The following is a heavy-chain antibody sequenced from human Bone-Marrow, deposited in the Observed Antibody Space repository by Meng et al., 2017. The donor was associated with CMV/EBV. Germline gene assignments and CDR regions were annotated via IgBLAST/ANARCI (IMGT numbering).Heavy chain of an antibody. D-gene: IGHD4-23*01. V-gene: IGHV3-30*04. J-gene: IGHJ4*02. CDR2: ISFDGNTK. CDR3: VGGVATPAD. CDR1: RFTFSLYA. Sequence: GESLKISCVASRFTFSLYAMHWVRQAPGKGLEWVSVISFDGNTKYYADSVQGRFTISRDNSRNTLNLLMNSLRTEDTAVYYCVGGVATPADWGPGTLVTVSS.